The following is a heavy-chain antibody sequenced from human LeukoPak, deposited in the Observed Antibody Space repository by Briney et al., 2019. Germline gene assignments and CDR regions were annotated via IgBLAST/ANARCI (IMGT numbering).Heavy chain of an antibody. Sequence: ASVKVSCKVSGYTLTQXXXXXVRQAPGXXXXXMGGFDPXDXEXXXXXXXXXXXXXTEDTSTDTAYMELSSLRSEDTAFYYCATSSGTYFLYWGQGTLVTVS. CDR2: FDPXDXEX. CDR3: ATSSGTYFLY. D-gene: IGHD1-26*01. CDR1: GYTLTQXX. V-gene: IGHV1-24*01. J-gene: IGHJ4*02.